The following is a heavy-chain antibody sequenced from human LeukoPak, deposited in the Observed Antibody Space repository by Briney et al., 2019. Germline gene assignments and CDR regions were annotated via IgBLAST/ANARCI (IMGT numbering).Heavy chain of an antibody. CDR3: ARDLSPKYSSSRSSNAFDI. CDR1: GFTFSDYY. J-gene: IGHJ3*02. V-gene: IGHV3-11*04. CDR2: ISSSGSTI. D-gene: IGHD6-13*01. Sequence: PGGSLRLSCAASGFTFSDYYMSWIRQAPGKGLEWVSYISSSGSTIYYADSVKGRFTISRDNAKNSLYLQMNSLRAEDTAVYYCARDLSPKYSSSRSSNAFDIWGQGTMVTVSS.